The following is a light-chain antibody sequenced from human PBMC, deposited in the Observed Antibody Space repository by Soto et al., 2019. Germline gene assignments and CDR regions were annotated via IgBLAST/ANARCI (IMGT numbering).Light chain of an antibody. CDR2: GAF. J-gene: IGKJ1*01. CDR3: QQYNNWPWT. Sequence: EMVMTQSPATLSVSPGGRATLSCRANQRISDTSAWYQQKLGQAPRLLIHGAFPMATGFPARFSGSVSGTDFTLTISSLQSEDFALYYCQQYNNWPWTLGQGTKVDIK. CDR1: QRISDT. V-gene: IGKV3-15*01.